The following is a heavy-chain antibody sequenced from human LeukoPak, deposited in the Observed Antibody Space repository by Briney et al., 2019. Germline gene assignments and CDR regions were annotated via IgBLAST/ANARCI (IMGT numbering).Heavy chain of an antibody. Sequence: SETLSLTCTVSGGSISSGGCFWNWIRQHPGKGLEWIGYISYIGSTYYNPSLESRVTISVDMSKNQFSLNLRSVTAADTAVYYCARNGVSSFDYWGQGTLVTVSS. CDR3: ARNGVSSFDY. CDR2: ISYIGST. D-gene: IGHD2-8*01. CDR1: GGSISSGGCF. V-gene: IGHV4-31*03. J-gene: IGHJ4*02.